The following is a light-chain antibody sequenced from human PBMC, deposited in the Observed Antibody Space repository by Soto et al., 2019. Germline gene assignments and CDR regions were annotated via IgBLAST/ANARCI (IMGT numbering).Light chain of an antibody. Sequence: ETMIKQSSDTLSAYQGERATLSCRASQSLRSSLAWYQQKPGQAPRLLIYDASTRATGIPARFSGSGSGTDFTLTICRLEPEDFTVYYCQQHGSLPITFGQGTRLE. CDR2: DAS. CDR3: QQHGSLPIT. CDR1: QSLRSS. J-gene: IGKJ5*01. V-gene: IGKV3-20*01.